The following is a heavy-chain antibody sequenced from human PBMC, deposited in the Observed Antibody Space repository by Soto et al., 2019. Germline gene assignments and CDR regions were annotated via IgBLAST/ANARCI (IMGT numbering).Heavy chain of an antibody. D-gene: IGHD3-10*01. J-gene: IGHJ4*02. CDR2: INTNNGGT. CDR3: ARDLNPKYGPGSLHGFFDY. V-gene: IGHV1-2*02. Sequence: ASVKVSCKVSGYTFTDHFIHWVRQSPGQGLEWMGWINTNNGGTKFAEKFQGRVTMTRDTSITTVYMELSRLRSDDTAVYYCARDLNPKYGPGSLHGFFDYWGQGTLVNVSS. CDR1: GYTFTDHF.